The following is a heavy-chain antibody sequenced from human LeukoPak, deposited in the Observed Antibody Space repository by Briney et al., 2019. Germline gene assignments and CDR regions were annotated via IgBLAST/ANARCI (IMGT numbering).Heavy chain of an antibody. J-gene: IGHJ6*04. Sequence: SETLSLTCTVSGGSISSYYWSWIRQPAGKGLEWIGRIDTSGNTNYSPSLKSRLTMSVDTSKNQFSLKLKSVTAADTAVYYCARDAGGSLTRYMNAWGKGTTVTVSS. D-gene: IGHD1-1*01. CDR3: ARDAGGSLTRYMNA. CDR1: GGSISSYY. CDR2: IDTSGNT. V-gene: IGHV4-4*07.